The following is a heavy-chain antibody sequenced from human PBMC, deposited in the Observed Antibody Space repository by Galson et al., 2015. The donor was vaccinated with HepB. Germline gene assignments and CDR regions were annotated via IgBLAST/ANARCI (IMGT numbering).Heavy chain of an antibody. J-gene: IGHJ3*02. Sequence: SLRLSCAASGFTFSSYGMHWVRQAPGKGLEWVAVISYDGSNKYYADSVKGRFTISRDNSKNTLYLQMNSLRAEDTAVYYCAKGGGIVIATQDAFDIWGQGTMVTVSS. V-gene: IGHV3-30*18. D-gene: IGHD2-21*01. CDR2: ISYDGSNK. CDR1: GFTFSSYG. CDR3: AKGGGIVIATQDAFDI.